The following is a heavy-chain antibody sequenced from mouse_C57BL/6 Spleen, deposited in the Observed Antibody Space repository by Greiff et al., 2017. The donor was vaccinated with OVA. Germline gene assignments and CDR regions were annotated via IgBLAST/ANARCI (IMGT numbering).Heavy chain of an antibody. CDR1: GYAFSSYW. D-gene: IGHD6-1*01. J-gene: IGHJ4*01. CDR2: IYPGDGDT. Sequence: VQLVESGAELVKPGASVKISCKASGYAFSSYWMNWVKQRPGKGLEWIGQIYPGDGDTNYNGKFKGKATLTADKSSSTAYMQLSSLTSEDSAVYFCARGSLYYYAMDYWGQGTSVTVSS. CDR3: ARGSLYYYAMDY. V-gene: IGHV1-80*01.